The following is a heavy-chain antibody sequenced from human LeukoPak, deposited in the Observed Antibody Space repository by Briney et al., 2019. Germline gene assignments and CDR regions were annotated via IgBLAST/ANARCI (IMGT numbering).Heavy chain of an antibody. CDR3: ARDWVLAAAGTNYYYYGLDV. J-gene: IGHJ6*02. Sequence: GRSLRLSCAASGFTFSSYAMHWVRQAPGKGLEWVAVISYDGSNKYYADSVKGRFTISRDNSKNTLYLQMNSLRAEDTAVYYCARDWVLAAAGTNYYYYGLDVWGQGTTVTVSS. CDR1: GFTFSSYA. CDR2: ISYDGSNK. V-gene: IGHV3-30-3*01. D-gene: IGHD6-13*01.